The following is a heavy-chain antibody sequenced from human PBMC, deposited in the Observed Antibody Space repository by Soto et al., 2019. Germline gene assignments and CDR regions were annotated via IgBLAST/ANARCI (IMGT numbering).Heavy chain of an antibody. J-gene: IGHJ3*02. CDR3: ASPGGYCSGGSCYSSAFDI. V-gene: IGHV3-33*01. CDR1: GFTCSSYG. Sequence: GGSLRLSCAASGFTCSSYGMHWVRQAPGKGLEWVAVIWYDGSNKYYADSVKGRFTISRDNSKNTLYLQMNSLRAEDTAVYYCASPGGYCSGGSCYSSAFDIWGQGTMVTVSS. D-gene: IGHD2-15*01. CDR2: IWYDGSNK.